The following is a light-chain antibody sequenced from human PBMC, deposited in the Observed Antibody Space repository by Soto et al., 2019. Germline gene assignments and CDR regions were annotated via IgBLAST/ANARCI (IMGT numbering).Light chain of an antibody. CDR2: DAS. CDR3: QQRSSWLT. Sequence: IVLTQSPGTLSFAAGERATLSSRASQSIGDYLAWYQHKPAQAPRLLIYDASKRATGIPARFNGSGSGTDFTLTISTLEPEDFAVYYCQQRSSWLTFGGGTKVDIK. J-gene: IGKJ4*01. CDR1: QSIGDY. V-gene: IGKV3-11*01.